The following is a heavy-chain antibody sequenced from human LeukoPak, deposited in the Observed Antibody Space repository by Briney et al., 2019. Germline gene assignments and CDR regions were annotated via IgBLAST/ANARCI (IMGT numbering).Heavy chain of an antibody. D-gene: IGHD3-22*01. CDR1: GYSITSGYF. Sequence: PSETLSLTCSVSGYSITSGYFWGWIRQPPGKGLEWIGYIYDSGSTNYNPSLKSRVTISVDTSKNQFSLKLSSVTAADTAVYYCACLTTADAFDIWGQGTMVTVSS. CDR3: ACLTTADAFDI. V-gene: IGHV4-61*01. CDR2: IYDSGST. J-gene: IGHJ3*02.